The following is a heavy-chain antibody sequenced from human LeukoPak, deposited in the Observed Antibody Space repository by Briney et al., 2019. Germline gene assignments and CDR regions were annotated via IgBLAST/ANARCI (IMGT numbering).Heavy chain of an antibody. CDR3: ARGVTTAHDAFDI. Sequence: GGSLRLSCAASGFSFSNYEMNWVRQAPGKGLEWVSCISSTGRSTYYPDSVKGRFTISRDNAENSLYLEMNSLRAEDTAFYYCARGVTTAHDAFDIWGQGTMVTVSS. CDR2: ISSTGRST. D-gene: IGHD1/OR15-1a*01. J-gene: IGHJ3*02. V-gene: IGHV3-48*03. CDR1: GFSFSNYE.